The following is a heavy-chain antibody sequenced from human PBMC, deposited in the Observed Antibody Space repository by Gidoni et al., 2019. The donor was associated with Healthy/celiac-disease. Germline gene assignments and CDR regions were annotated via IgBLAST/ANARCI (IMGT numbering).Heavy chain of an antibody. CDR1: GYSFTSYW. CDR2: IYPGDSDT. Sequence: EVQLVQSGAEVKKPGESLQISCKGSGYSFTSYWIGWVRQMPGKGLEWMGIIYPGDSDTRYSPSFQGQVTSSADKSISTAYLQWSSLKASDTAMYYCARHGAGVGTAKRYYYGMDVWGQGTTVTVSS. V-gene: IGHV5-51*01. D-gene: IGHD5-18*01. CDR3: ARHGAGVGTAKRYYYGMDV. J-gene: IGHJ6*02.